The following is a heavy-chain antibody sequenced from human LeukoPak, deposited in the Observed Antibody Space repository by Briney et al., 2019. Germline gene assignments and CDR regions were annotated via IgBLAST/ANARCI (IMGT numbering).Heavy chain of an antibody. CDR3: ARYCSGGSCYFYGY. Sequence: PSETLSLTCTVSGGSISSSSYYWGWIRQPPGKGLEWIGSIYYSGSTYYNPSLKSRVTISVDTSKNQFSLKLSSVTAADTAVYYCARYCSGGSCYFYGYWGQGTLVTVSS. CDR2: IYYSGST. J-gene: IGHJ4*02. V-gene: IGHV4-39*01. CDR1: GGSISSSSYY. D-gene: IGHD2-15*01.